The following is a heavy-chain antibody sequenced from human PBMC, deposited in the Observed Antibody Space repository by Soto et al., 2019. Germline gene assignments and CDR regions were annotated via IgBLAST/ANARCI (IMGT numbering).Heavy chain of an antibody. D-gene: IGHD2-2*01. Sequence: QVHLVQSGAEVKEPGASVKVSCKASGYTFTSYGINWVRQAPGQGLEWMGWVSTYNGDTKYTPKLQGRVTITTDTSTSTANMELRSLISDDTAIYYCARGYCNSPSCSGRDWFDPWGQGTLVTVSP. CDR1: GYTFTSYG. CDR3: ARGYCNSPSCSGRDWFDP. CDR2: VSTYNGDT. J-gene: IGHJ5*02. V-gene: IGHV1-18*01.